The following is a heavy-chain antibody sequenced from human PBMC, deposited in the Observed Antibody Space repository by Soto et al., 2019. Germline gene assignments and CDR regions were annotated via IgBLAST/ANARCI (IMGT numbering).Heavy chain of an antibody. CDR3: AFHCIGYEDS. J-gene: IGHJ5*02. Sequence: GEALKISCNGSGYSFTSCWIGWVREMPGKRLEWMGIIHPSDFDTRYSPSFQGQVTISADKSISTAYLQRSSMRASVTAMYYCAFHCIGYEDSWGQGTLVTVSS. V-gene: IGHV5-51*01. CDR2: IHPSDFDT. CDR1: GYSFTSCW. D-gene: IGHD5-12*01.